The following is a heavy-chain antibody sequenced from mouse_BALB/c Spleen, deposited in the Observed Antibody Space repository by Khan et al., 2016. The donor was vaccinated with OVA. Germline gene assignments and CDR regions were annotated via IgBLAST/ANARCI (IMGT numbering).Heavy chain of an antibody. D-gene: IGHD2-1*01. CDR2: IYPGNSDT. CDR1: GYSFTSYW. CDR3: SDCNCVGWVAY. Sequence: VQLKQSGTVLARPGASVKMSCKASGYSFTSYWMHWVKQRPGQGLEWIGAIYPGNSDTSYNQKFKGKVKLTAVTSASPAYMEHNSLTNEDSAFYYCSDCNCVGWVAYWGQGTLVTVSA. J-gene: IGHJ3*01. V-gene: IGHV1-5*01.